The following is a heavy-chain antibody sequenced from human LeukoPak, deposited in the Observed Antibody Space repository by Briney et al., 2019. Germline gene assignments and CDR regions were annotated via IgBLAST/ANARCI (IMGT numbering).Heavy chain of an antibody. J-gene: IGHJ6*02. Sequence: SVKVSCKASGGTFSSYAISWVRQAPGQGLEWMGRIIPIFGIANYAQKFQGRVTITADKSTSTAYMELSSLRSEDTAVYYCARGMEDDFWSGLSDYCYYGMDVWGQGTTVTVSS. V-gene: IGHV1-69*04. CDR3: ARGMEDDFWSGLSDYCYYGMDV. CDR1: GGTFSSYA. D-gene: IGHD3-3*01. CDR2: IIPIFGIA.